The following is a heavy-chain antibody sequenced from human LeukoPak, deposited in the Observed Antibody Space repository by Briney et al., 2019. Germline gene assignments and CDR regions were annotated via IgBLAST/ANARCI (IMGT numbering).Heavy chain of an antibody. V-gene: IGHV4-59*01. Sequence: SETLSLTCTASGGSISSYYWSWIRQPPGKGLEWIGYIYYSGSTNYNPSLKSRVTISVDTSKNQFSLKLSSVTAADTAVYYCARDREGMITFGGVSYYYMDVWGKGTTVTVSS. CDR1: GGSISSYY. CDR2: IYYSGST. CDR3: ARDREGMITFGGVSYYYMDV. J-gene: IGHJ6*03. D-gene: IGHD3-16*01.